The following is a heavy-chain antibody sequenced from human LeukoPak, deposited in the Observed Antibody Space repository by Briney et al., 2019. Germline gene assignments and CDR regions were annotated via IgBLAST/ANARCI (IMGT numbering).Heavy chain of an antibody. D-gene: IGHD4-11*01. CDR1: GFTFSSYW. J-gene: IGHJ4*02. CDR2: INTDGSST. Sequence: GSLRLSCAASGFTFSSYWMHWVRQAPGKGLVWVSRINTDGSSTSYADSVKGRFTISRDNAKNTLYLQMNSLRAEDTAIYYCAKQIDYRIKYFDYWGQGTLVTVSS. CDR3: AKQIDYRIKYFDY. V-gene: IGHV3-74*01.